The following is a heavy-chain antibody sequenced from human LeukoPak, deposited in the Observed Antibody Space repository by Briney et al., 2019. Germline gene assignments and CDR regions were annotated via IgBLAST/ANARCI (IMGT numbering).Heavy chain of an antibody. CDR3: AKDPHYTVTTSYYFDY. D-gene: IGHD4-17*01. J-gene: IGHJ4*02. V-gene: IGHV3-30*18. CDR1: GFTFSSYG. Sequence: PGGSLRLSCAASGFTFSSYGMHWVRQAPGKGLEWVAVISYDGSNKYYADSVKGRFTISGDNSKNTLYLQMNSLRAEDTAVYYCAKDPHYTVTTSYYFDYWGQGTLVTVSS. CDR2: ISYDGSNK.